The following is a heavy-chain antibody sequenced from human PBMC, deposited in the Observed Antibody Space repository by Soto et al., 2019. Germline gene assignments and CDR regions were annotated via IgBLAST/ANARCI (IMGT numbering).Heavy chain of an antibody. Sequence: PGGSLRLSCAASGFTFSDFYMSWIRQAPGKGLEWISYISGSSGYTNYADSVKGRFTISRDNAKKTLYLQMNSLRAEDTAVYYCARDLSGRADVWGQGTTVTVSS. CDR3: ARDLSGRADV. D-gene: IGHD3-10*01. CDR1: GFTFSDFY. J-gene: IGHJ6*02. V-gene: IGHV3-11*06. CDR2: ISGSSGYT.